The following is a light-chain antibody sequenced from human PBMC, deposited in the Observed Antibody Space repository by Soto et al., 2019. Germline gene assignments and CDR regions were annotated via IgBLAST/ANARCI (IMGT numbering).Light chain of an antibody. Sequence: QSALTQPPSVSGAPGQRVTISCTGSSSNIGAGYDVHWYQQLPGTAPKLLIYGNSNRPSGVPDRFSGSKSGTSASLAITGLQAEDEADYYCQSYDSSVSEVVFGGGTKLTVL. CDR3: QSYDSSVSEVV. V-gene: IGLV1-40*01. J-gene: IGLJ2*01. CDR1: SSNIGAGYD. CDR2: GNS.